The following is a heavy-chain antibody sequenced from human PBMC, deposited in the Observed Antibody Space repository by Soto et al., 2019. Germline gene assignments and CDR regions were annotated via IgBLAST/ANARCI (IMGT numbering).Heavy chain of an antibody. CDR2: ISTYNGNT. CDR3: ARDFGSDLSAPGAVLDY. D-gene: IGHD3-3*01. CDR1: VYIFTSYG. Sequence: XSVKVSCKASVYIFTSYGISWVRQAPGQGLEWMGWISTYNGNTNFAQNVQGRVTMTTDTSTYTAYMELRSLTSDDTAVYYCARDFGSDLSAPGAVLDYWGQGSLVTVSS. J-gene: IGHJ4*02. V-gene: IGHV1-18*01.